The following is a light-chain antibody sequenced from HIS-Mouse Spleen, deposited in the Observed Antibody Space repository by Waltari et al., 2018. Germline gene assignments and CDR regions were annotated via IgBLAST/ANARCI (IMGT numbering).Light chain of an antibody. Sequence: QSALTQPASVPGSPGQSLTISSTGTSSDGRRFTLVSWYQQHPGKAPKLMIYEGSKRPSGVSNRFSGSKSGNTASLTISGLQAEDEADYYCCSYAGSSTFVVFGGGTKLTVL. CDR3: CSYAGSSTFVV. V-gene: IGLV2-23*03. CDR2: EGS. J-gene: IGLJ2*01. CDR1: SSDGRRFTL.